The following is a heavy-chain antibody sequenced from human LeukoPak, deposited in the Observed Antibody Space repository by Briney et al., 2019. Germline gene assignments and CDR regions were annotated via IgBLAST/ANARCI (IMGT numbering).Heavy chain of an antibody. CDR1: GFSVRGKY. CDR2: IYSGGST. CDR3: AKDPAAGGSLPDCYFDY. J-gene: IGHJ4*02. V-gene: IGHV3-66*01. D-gene: IGHD6-13*01. Sequence: GGSLRLSCAASGFSVRGKYMSWVRQAPGKGLEWVSIIYSGGSTFYADSVKGRFTFTRDNLKNTLYLQMNSLRVEDTAVYYCAKDPAAGGSLPDCYFDYWGRGTLVTVSS.